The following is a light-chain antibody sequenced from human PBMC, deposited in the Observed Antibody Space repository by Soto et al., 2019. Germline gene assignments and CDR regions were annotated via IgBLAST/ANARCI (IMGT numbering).Light chain of an antibody. Sequence: SPGEKATLSRRASQSVSSNLAWYQQKPGQAPRLLIYGASTRATGIPARFSGSGSGTEFTLTISSLQSEDFAVYYCQQYNNWPPWTFGQGTKV. CDR2: GAS. J-gene: IGKJ1*01. CDR3: QQYNNWPPWT. V-gene: IGKV3-15*01. CDR1: QSVSSN.